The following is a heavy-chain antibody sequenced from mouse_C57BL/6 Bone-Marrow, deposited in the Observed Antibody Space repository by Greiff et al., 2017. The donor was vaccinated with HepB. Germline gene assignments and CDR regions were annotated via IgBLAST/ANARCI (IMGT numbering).Heavy chain of an antibody. J-gene: IGHJ4*01. Sequence: EVQLVESGPSLVRPSQTLSLTCTVSGFSINSDCYWMWIRQFAGNKLEYIGYTFYSGITYYNPTLESRTYITRDTSKNQFSLKLSTVTTEDTATYYCARDSSGYWAMDDWGQGTSVTVSS. V-gene: IGHV3-3*01. D-gene: IGHD3-2*02. CDR3: ARDSSGYWAMDD. CDR2: TFYSGIT. CDR1: GFSINSDCY.